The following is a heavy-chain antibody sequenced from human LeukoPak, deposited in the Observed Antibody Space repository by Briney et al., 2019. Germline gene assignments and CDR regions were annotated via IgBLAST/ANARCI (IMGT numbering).Heavy chain of an antibody. CDR2: IYSEGNT. CDR3: VRSSSWTGLLDQ. D-gene: IGHD3/OR15-3a*01. Sequence: PGGSLRLSCAASGFTVSSSYMSGVRQAPGKGLEWVSIIYSEGNTYHAESVKGRFTISRDSSKNTVYLQMNSLRGEDAAMYYCVRSSSWTGLLDQWGQGTLVTVSS. J-gene: IGHJ5*02. V-gene: IGHV3-53*01. CDR1: GFTVSSSY.